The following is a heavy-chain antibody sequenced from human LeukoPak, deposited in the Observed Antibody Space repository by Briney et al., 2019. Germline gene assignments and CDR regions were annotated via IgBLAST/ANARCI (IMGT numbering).Heavy chain of an antibody. CDR2: IIPIFGTA. V-gene: IGHV1-69*13. J-gene: IGHJ5*02. Sequence: SVKVSCKASGGTFSNYAISWVRQAPGQGLEWMGGIIPIFGTANYAQKFQGRVTITADESTSTAYMELSSLRSEDTAVYYCARGVPKRGSGSFNWFDPWGQGTLVTVSS. CDR1: GGTFSNYA. CDR3: ARGVPKRGSGSFNWFDP. D-gene: IGHD3-10*01.